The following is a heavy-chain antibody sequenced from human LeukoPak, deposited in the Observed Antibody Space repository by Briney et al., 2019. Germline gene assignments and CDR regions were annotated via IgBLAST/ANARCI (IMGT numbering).Heavy chain of an antibody. D-gene: IGHD2-15*01. V-gene: IGHV1-2*02. CDR3: AKDWEMRYWQGGFDS. J-gene: IGHJ4*02. CDR1: GYTFTGYY. Sequence: ASVKVSCKASGYTFTGYYMHWVRQAPGHGLEWMGWIDPRTGDTHYAQQFRDRLTLTRDTSSSTAYMDLSRLTSDDTAIYFCAKDWEMRYWQGGFDSWGQGTLLTVSS. CDR2: IDPRTGDT.